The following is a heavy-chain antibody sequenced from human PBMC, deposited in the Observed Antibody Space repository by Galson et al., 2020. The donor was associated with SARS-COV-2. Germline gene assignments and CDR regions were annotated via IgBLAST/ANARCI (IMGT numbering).Heavy chain of an antibody. Sequence: NSGGSLRLSCAASGFTFSDYYMSWIRQAPGKGLEWVSYISSSGRTIQYADSVKGRFTISRDNAKNSLYLQMNSLRAEDTAVYYCARDLARSGAAGTKYYYGMDVWGQGTTVTVSS. J-gene: IGHJ6*02. CDR1: GFTFSDYY. CDR3: ARDLARSGAAGTKYYYGMDV. CDR2: ISSSGRTI. D-gene: IGHD6-13*01. V-gene: IGHV3-11*01.